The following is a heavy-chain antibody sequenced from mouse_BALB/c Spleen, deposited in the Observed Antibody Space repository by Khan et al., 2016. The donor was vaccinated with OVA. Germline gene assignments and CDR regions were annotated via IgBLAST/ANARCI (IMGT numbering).Heavy chain of an antibody. CDR2: IRLKSNIYAT. V-gene: IGHV6-6*02. CDR1: GFTFSNYW. J-gene: IGHJ1*01. CDR3: ARGWDWYFAV. Sequence: EVKLEESGGGLVQPGGSMKLSCVASGFTFSNYWMNWVRQSPEKGFEWVAEIRLKSNIYATHYAESVRGRFTISRDDSRSSVYLQMDNLGPEDTGISYCARGWDWYFAVWGAETTVTVSS. D-gene: IGHD3-3*01.